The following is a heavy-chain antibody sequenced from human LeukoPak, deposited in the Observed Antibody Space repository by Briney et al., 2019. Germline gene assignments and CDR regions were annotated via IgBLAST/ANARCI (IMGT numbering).Heavy chain of an antibody. CDR3: AREIRDTAMVRAENWFDP. D-gene: IGHD5-18*01. CDR1: GGSISSYY. Sequence: SETLSLTCTVSGGSISSYYWSWIRQPPGKGLEWIGYIYYSGSTNYNPSLKSRVTISVDTSKNQFSLKLSSVTAADTAVYYCAREIRDTAMVRAENWFDPWGQGTLVTVSS. CDR2: IYYSGST. V-gene: IGHV4-59*12. J-gene: IGHJ5*02.